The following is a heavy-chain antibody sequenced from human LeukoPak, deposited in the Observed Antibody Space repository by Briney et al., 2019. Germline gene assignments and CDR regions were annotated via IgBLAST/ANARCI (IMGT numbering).Heavy chain of an antibody. CDR3: GRDFGLVGTKRSFDL. CDR1: GFTFNDYY. CDR2: ISGSGTTI. J-gene: IGHJ3*01. V-gene: IGHV3-11*01. D-gene: IGHD1-7*01. Sequence: GGSLRLSCAASGFTFNDYYMGWIRQAPGKGLEWLSYISGSGTTIFYADSVKGRFTISRDNAKNSVDLQMNSLRAEDTAVYYCGRDFGLVGTKRSFDLWGQGTMVTVSS.